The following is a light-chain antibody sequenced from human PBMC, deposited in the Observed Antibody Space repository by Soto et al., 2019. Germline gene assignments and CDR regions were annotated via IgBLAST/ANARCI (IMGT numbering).Light chain of an antibody. Sequence: EIVFTQSPCTLSLSPGEIATLSCMASQSVSISYLAWYQQNPGQPPSLLIYATSSRATGIPDRFSGSGSGTDFTLTISRLEPEDFAVYYFQQYGSSPYTFGQGTKLEIK. J-gene: IGKJ2*01. CDR2: ATS. CDR3: QQYGSSPYT. V-gene: IGKV3-20*01. CDR1: QSVSISY.